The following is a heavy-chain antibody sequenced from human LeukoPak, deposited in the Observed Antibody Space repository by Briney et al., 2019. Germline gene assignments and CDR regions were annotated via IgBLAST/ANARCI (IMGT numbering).Heavy chain of an antibody. CDR3: ATVYNDDIDY. D-gene: IGHD5-24*01. V-gene: IGHV3-23*01. Sequence: RGSLRLSCAASGFTFSTYAMNWVRQAPGKGLEWVSRIGSSDPDTYYADSVKGRFIISRDNSKNTLYLQMNSLRAEDTAAYYCATVYNDDIDYWGQGTLVTVSS. CDR1: GFTFSTYA. J-gene: IGHJ4*02. CDR2: IGSSDPDT.